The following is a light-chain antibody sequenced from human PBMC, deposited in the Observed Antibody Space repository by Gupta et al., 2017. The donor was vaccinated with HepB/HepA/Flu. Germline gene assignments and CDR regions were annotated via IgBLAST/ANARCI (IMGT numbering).Light chain of an antibody. CDR2: AAS. CDR1: QSISSY. V-gene: IGKV1-39*01. Sequence: DSQMTQSPSSLSALVGDRVTITCRANQSISSYLNWYQQKPGKAPKLLIYAASSLQSGVPSRFSGSGSGTDFTLTISSLQPEDFATYYCQQSYSTPRTFGQGTKLEIK. J-gene: IGKJ2*01. CDR3: QQSYSTPRT.